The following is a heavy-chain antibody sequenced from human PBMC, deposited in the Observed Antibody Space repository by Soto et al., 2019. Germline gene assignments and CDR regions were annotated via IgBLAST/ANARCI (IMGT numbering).Heavy chain of an antibody. CDR2: IIPIFGTA. J-gene: IGHJ4*02. Sequence: SVKVSCKASGGTFSSYAISWVRQAPGQGLEWMGGIIPIFGTANYAQKFQGRVTITADESTSTAYMELSSLRSEDTAVYYCARVFLNYDSSGYYYFDYWGQGTLVTVSS. CDR1: GGTFSSYA. CDR3: ARVFLNYDSSGYYYFDY. V-gene: IGHV1-69*13. D-gene: IGHD3-22*01.